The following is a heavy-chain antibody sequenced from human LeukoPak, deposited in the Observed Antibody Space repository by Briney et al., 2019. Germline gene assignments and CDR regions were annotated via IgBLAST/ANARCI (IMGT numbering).Heavy chain of an antibody. CDR1: GGSISSYY. V-gene: IGHV4-4*07. D-gene: IGHD1-1*01. J-gene: IGHJ3*02. CDR2: IYTSGST. Sequence: SETLSLTCTVSGGSISSYYWSWIRQPAGKGLEWIGRIYTSGSTNYNPSLKSRVTMSVDTSKNQFSLKLSSVTAADTAVYHCAREDRLERTRGAFDIWGQGTMVTVSS. CDR3: AREDRLERTRGAFDI.